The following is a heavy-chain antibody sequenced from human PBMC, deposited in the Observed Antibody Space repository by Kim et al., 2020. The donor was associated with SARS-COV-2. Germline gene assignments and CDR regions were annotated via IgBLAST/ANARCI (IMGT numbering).Heavy chain of an antibody. D-gene: IGHD6-6*01. CDR3: AREDAAEYSSSWGFDY. CDR1: GFTFSSYS. CDR2: ISSSSSYI. Sequence: GGSLRLSCAASGFTFSSYSMNWVRQAPGKGLEWVSSISSSSSYIYYADSVKGRFTISRDNAKNSLYLQMNSLRAEDTAVYYCAREDAAEYSSSWGFDYWGQGTLVTVSS. V-gene: IGHV3-21*01. J-gene: IGHJ4*02.